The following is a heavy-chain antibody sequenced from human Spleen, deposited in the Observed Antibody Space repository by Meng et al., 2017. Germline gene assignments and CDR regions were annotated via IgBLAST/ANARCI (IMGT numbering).Heavy chain of an antibody. D-gene: IGHD6-19*01. CDR3: ARDHGSGWYFYDIYFDY. CDR2: INHSGST. Sequence: QGQLQPWGAGLLKPSETLSLTCAVYGGSFSGYYWSWIRQPPGKGLEWIGEINHSGSTNYNPSLKSRVTISVDTSKNQFSLKLSSVTAADTAVYYCARDHGSGWYFYDIYFDYWGQGTLVTVSS. CDR1: GGSFSGYY. J-gene: IGHJ4*02. V-gene: IGHV4-34*01.